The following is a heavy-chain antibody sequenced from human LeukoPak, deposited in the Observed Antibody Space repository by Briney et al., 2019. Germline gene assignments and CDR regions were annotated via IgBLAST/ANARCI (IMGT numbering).Heavy chain of an antibody. D-gene: IGHD3-22*01. J-gene: IGHJ4*02. CDR2: ISGSGGST. CDR3: AKDGIGGIYYDSSGYFDY. V-gene: IGHV3-23*01. CDR1: GFTFNNYA. Sequence: GGSLRLSCAASGFTFNNYAMSWVRQAPGKGLEWVSAISGSGGSTYYADPLKGRFTISRDNSKNTLYPQMNSLRAEDTALYYCAKDGIGGIYYDSSGYFDYWGQGTLVTVSS.